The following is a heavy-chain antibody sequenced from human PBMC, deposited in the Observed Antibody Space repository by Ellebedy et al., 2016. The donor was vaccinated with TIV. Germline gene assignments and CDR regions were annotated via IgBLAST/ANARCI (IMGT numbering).Heavy chain of an antibody. D-gene: IGHD6-6*01. Sequence: GESLKIPCAASGFTFSNYWLHWVRQAPGKGLVWLSRINRDGSSANYAHSVKGRFTISRDTSKNTLYLQMNSRRAEDTAVYYCAKDNVQGGMDVWGQGTTVTVSS. J-gene: IGHJ6*02. CDR3: AKDNVQGGMDV. CDR1: GFTFSNYW. CDR2: INRDGSSA. V-gene: IGHV3-74*01.